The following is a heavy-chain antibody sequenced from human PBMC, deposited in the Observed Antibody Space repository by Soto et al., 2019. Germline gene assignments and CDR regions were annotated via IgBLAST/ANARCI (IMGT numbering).Heavy chain of an antibody. CDR2: IWYDGSNK. V-gene: IGHV3-33*01. CDR1: GFTFSSYG. J-gene: IGHJ4*02. CDR3: AREGITGNVGPFDY. Sequence: GGSLRLSCAASGFTFSSYGMHWVRQAPGKGLEWVAVIWYDGSNKYYADSVKGRFTISRDNSKNTLYLQMNSLRAEDTAVYYCAREGITGNVGPFDYWGQGTLVTVSS. D-gene: IGHD1-20*01.